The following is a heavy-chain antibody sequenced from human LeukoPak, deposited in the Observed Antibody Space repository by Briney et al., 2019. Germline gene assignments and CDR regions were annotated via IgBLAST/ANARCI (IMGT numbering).Heavy chain of an antibody. CDR2: IYYSGST. CDR1: GGSISSYY. V-gene: IGHV4-59*12. J-gene: IGHJ4*02. Sequence: SETLSLTCTVSGGSISSYYWSWIRQPPGKGLEWIGYIYYSGSTNYNPSLKSRVTMSVDTSKNQFSLKLSSVTAADTAVYYCARGGRSTVTHDFDYWGQGTLVTVSS. D-gene: IGHD4-17*01. CDR3: ARGGRSTVTHDFDY.